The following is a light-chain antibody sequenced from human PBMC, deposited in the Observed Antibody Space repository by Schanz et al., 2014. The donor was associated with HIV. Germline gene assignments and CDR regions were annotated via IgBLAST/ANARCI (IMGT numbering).Light chain of an antibody. CDR3: SSYPGSNNVL. V-gene: IGLV1-40*01. Sequence: QSVLTQPPSVSGAPGQRVTISCTGSRSNIGAGYDVHWYQQLPGTAPKLLIYDNNNRPSGVPDRFSGSKSGTSASLAISGLRSEDEADYYCSSYPGSNNVLFGGGTKLTVL. CDR2: DNN. CDR1: RSNIGAGYD. J-gene: IGLJ2*01.